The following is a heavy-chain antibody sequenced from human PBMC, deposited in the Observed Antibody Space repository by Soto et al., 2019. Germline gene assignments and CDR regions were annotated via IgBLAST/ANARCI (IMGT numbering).Heavy chain of an antibody. CDR2: IKQDGSEQ. Sequence: GGSLRLSCAASGFTFSSYWMSWVRQAPGKGLEWVANIKQDGSEQYYVDSMKGRFTISRDNAKNSLYLQMNSLRAEDTAVYYCARGDFWSINYYGMDVWGQGTTVTVSS. D-gene: IGHD3-3*01. CDR1: GFTFSSYW. CDR3: ARGDFWSINYYGMDV. J-gene: IGHJ6*02. V-gene: IGHV3-7*01.